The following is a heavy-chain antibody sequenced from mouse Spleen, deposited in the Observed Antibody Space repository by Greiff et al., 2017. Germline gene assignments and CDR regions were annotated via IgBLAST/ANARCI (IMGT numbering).Heavy chain of an antibody. J-gene: IGHJ3*01. Sequence: EVQGVESGGGLVKPGGSLKLSCAASGFTFSDYGMHWVRQAPEKGLEWVAYISSGSSTIYYADPVKGRFTISRDNAKNTLFLQMTSLRSEDTAMYYCARLWDRAYWGQGTLVTVSA. CDR1: GFTFSDYG. V-gene: IGHV5-17*01. CDR2: ISSGSSTI. D-gene: IGHD3-3*01. CDR3: ARLWDRAY.